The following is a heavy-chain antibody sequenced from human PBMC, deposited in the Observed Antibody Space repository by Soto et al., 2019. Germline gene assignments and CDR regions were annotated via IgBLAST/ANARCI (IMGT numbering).Heavy chain of an antibody. V-gene: IGHV3-23*01. Sequence: PGGSMRISCAASGLTFSSSAMGWFRQGPGKGLEWVAVVSIGGSTHYADSVRGRFTISRDNSKNTLSLQMNSLTAEDTAVYFCAKRRGAGGHFDYWGQGALVTVSS. J-gene: IGHJ4*02. CDR3: AKRRGAGGHFDY. CDR1: GLTFSSSA. D-gene: IGHD2-15*01. CDR2: VSIGGST.